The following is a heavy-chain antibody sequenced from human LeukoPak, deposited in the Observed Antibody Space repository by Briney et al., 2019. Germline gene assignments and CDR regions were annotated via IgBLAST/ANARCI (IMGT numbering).Heavy chain of an antibody. Sequence: SETLSLTCAVYGGSFSGYYWSWIRQPPGKGLEWIGEINHSGSTNYNPSLKSRVTISVDTSKNQFSLKLSSVTAADTAVYYCAGKLAVFDYWGRGTLVTVSS. D-gene: IGHD6-13*01. CDR2: INHSGST. CDR1: GGSFSGYY. V-gene: IGHV4-34*01. J-gene: IGHJ4*02. CDR3: AGKLAVFDY.